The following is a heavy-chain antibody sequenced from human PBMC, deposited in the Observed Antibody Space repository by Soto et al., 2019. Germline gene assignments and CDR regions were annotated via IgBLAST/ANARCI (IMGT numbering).Heavy chain of an antibody. V-gene: IGHV3-48*03. CDR3: ARARVPPAIEGIRFWFDP. CDR1: GFTFSSYE. CDR2: ISSSGTTI. J-gene: IGHJ5*02. D-gene: IGHD2-2*01. Sequence: SGGSLRLSCEASGFTFSSYEMNWVRQAPGKGLEWVSYISSSGTTIYYADSVKGRFTISRDNAKNSLYLQMHSLRAEDTAVYYCARARVPPAIEGIRFWFDPWGQGALVTVSS.